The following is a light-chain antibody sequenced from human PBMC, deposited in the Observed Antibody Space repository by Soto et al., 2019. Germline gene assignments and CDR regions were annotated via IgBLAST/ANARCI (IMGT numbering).Light chain of an antibody. Sequence: QSALTQPASVSGSPGQSITISCTGTSSDVGGYNYVSWYQQHPGKAPKFMIYDVSNRPSGVSTRFSGSKSGNTASLTISMLQAEDEADYYCNSYTTSDTRQIVFGTGTKVTVL. CDR1: SSDVGGYNY. CDR2: DVS. J-gene: IGLJ1*01. V-gene: IGLV2-14*01. CDR3: NSYTTSDTRQIV.